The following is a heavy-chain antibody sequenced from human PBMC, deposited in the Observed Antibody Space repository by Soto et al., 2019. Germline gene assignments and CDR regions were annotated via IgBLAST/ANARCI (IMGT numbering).Heavy chain of an antibody. V-gene: IGHV3-48*03. D-gene: IGHD6-13*01. CDR1: GFTFSSYE. CDR3: ARDLSPKYSSSWYE. CDR2: ISSSGSTI. Sequence: GGSLRLSCAGSGFTFSSYEMNWVRQAPGKGLEWVSYISSSGSTIYYADSVKGRFTISRDNAKNSLYLQMNSLRAEDTAVYYCARDLSPKYSSSWYEWGQGTLVTVSS. J-gene: IGHJ4*02.